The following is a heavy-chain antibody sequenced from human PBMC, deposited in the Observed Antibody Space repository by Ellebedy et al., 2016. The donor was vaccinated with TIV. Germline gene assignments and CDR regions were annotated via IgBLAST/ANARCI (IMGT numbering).Heavy chain of an antibody. J-gene: IGHJ5*02. CDR2: ISWNSGSI. CDR3: AKALWAGGSTSPGTP. D-gene: IGHD2-2*01. Sequence: SLKISXAASGFTFDDYAMHWVRQAPGKGLEWVSGISWNSGSIGYADSVKGRFTISRDNAKNSLYLQMNSLRAEDTALYYCAKALWAGGSTSPGTPWGQGTLVTVSS. V-gene: IGHV3-9*01. CDR1: GFTFDDYA.